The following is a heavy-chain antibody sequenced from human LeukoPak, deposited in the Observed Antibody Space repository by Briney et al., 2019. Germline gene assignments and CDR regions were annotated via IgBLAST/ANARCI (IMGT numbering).Heavy chain of an antibody. D-gene: IGHD3-10*01. V-gene: IGHV3-23*01. CDR1: GFIFNDYA. Sequence: GGSLRLSCAASGFIFNDYAMSWVRQVPGKGLECVSVISASGGKTYYADSVKGRFTISRDTSKTTISLQMNSLRVEDSAVYYCAKWTRTTLFRGDRARFDSWGQGTLVTVSS. CDR2: ISASGGKT. CDR3: AKWTRTTLFRGDRARFDS. J-gene: IGHJ4*02.